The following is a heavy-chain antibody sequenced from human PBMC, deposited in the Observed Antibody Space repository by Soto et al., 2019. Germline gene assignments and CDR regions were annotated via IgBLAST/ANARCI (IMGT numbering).Heavy chain of an antibody. CDR2: IWYDGSIK. V-gene: IGHV3-33*01. CDR3: ARIDCTGNNCNPYYHYGMDV. Sequence: QEQLVESGGGVVQPGRSLRLSCAASGFTFSTYGMHWVRQIPGNGLQWIAIIWYDGSIKNYADSVKGRFTISRDNSKNTLYLQMSSLRDEDTAVYYCARIDCTGNNCNPYYHYGMDVWGQGTTVIVSS. J-gene: IGHJ6*02. CDR1: GFTFSTYG. D-gene: IGHD2-8*02.